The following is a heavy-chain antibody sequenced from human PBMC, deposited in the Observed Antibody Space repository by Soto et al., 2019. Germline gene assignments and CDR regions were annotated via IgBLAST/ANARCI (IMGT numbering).Heavy chain of an antibody. V-gene: IGHV3-21*01. CDR3: ARAQRRKNWNYVYHYYYRDV. D-gene: IGHD1-7*01. CDR2: ISSSSYI. Sequence: PGESLRLACAASGFTFSSYSMNWVRQAPGKGLEWVSSISSSSYIYYADSVKGRFTISRDNAKNSLYLQMNSLRAEDTAVYYCARAQRRKNWNYVYHYYYRDVGAKGPRSP. J-gene: IGHJ6*03. CDR1: GFTFSSYS.